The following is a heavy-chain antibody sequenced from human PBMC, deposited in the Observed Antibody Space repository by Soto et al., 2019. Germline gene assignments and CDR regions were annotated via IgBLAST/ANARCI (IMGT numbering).Heavy chain of an antibody. Sequence: GASVTVSCKASGGTFSSYAIIWVRQAPGQGLEWMGGIIPIFGTANYAQKFQGRVTITADESTSTAYMELSSLRSEDTAVYYCARDATYSNSENWFDPWGQGTLVTVSS. D-gene: IGHD4-4*01. V-gene: IGHV1-69*13. CDR1: GGTFSSYA. CDR3: ARDATYSNSENWFDP. J-gene: IGHJ5*02. CDR2: IIPIFGTA.